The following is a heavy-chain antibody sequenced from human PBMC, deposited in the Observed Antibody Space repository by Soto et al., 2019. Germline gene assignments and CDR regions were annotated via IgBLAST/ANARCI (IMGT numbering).Heavy chain of an antibody. CDR1: GFTFSSYA. J-gene: IGHJ6*02. CDR3: AKAPPSSGLFQYYYYYYGMDV. CDR2: ISGSGGST. D-gene: IGHD3-10*01. V-gene: IGHV3-23*01. Sequence: LRLSCAASGFTFSSYAMSWVRQAPGKGLEWVSAISGSGGSTYYADSVKGRFAISRDNSKNTLYLQMNSLRAGDTAVYYCAKAPPSSGLFQYYYYYYGMDVWGQGTTVTVSS.